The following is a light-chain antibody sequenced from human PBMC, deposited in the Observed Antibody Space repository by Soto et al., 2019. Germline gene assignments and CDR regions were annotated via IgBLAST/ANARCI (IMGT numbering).Light chain of an antibody. J-gene: IGKJ1*01. Sequence: DIQMTQSPSALSASVGDRVTITCRASQNISSWLAWYQQKPGKAPKSLIYDGSSLESGVPSRLSGSGSGTEFTLTISNLQPDDSATYYCQHYKAFSPWTFGQGTKVDIK. V-gene: IGKV1-5*01. CDR3: QHYKAFSPWT. CDR1: QNISSW. CDR2: DGS.